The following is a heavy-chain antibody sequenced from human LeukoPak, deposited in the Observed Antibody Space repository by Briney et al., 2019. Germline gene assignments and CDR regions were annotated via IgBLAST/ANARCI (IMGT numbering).Heavy chain of an antibody. CDR2: IRYDGTDT. J-gene: IGHJ4*02. Sequence: GGSLRLSCAASGFTFSNYGIHWVRQAPGKGLEWVAFIRYDGTDTYYADSVKGRFTISRDSSRNTVYLQVNSLRDDDTAVYYCAKSPYRGGSSWTEFDYWGQGTLVTVSS. V-gene: IGHV3-30*02. D-gene: IGHD2-2*01. CDR1: GFTFSNYG. CDR3: AKSPYRGGSSWTEFDY.